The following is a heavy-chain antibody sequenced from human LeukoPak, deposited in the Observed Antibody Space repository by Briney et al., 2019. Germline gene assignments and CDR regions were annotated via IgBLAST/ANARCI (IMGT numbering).Heavy chain of an antibody. Sequence: SGPTLVKPTQTLTLTCTFSGFSPSTSGVGVGWNRQSPGKALERLALNYWDDDKLYSPYLKSRLTITKDTSKNQVVLTMTNMDPVDTATYYCAHRSRMVPFDYWGQGTLVTVSS. CDR1: GFSPSTSGVG. V-gene: IGHV2-5*02. J-gene: IGHJ4*02. CDR3: AHRSRMVPFDY. CDR2: NYWDDDK. D-gene: IGHD3-10*01.